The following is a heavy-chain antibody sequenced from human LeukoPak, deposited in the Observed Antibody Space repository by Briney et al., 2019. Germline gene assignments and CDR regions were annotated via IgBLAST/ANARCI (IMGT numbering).Heavy chain of an antibody. J-gene: IGHJ4*02. V-gene: IGHV3-21*01. CDR3: ARDSTDYYDSSGRDY. D-gene: IGHD3-22*01. Sequence: GGSLRLSCAASGFTFSSYSMNWVRQAPGKGLEWVSSISSSSSYIYYADSVKGRFTISRDNAKNSLYLQMNSLRAEDPAVYYCARDSTDYYDSSGRDYWGQGTLVTVSS. CDR1: GFTFSSYS. CDR2: ISSSSSYI.